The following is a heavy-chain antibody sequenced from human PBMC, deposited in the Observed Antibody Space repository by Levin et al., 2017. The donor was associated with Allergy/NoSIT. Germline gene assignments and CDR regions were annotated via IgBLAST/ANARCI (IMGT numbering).Heavy chain of an antibody. D-gene: IGHD6-6*01. CDR3: ARGGAPRPGY. Sequence: SQTLSLTCTVSGGSISNSYWSWIRQPPGKGLEWIGYMFYSGSANYSPSLKSRVTMSVDTSKNVFSLKLTSVTAADTAVYYCARGGAPRPGYWGQGTLVTVSS. CDR2: MFYSGSA. CDR1: GGSISNSY. V-gene: IGHV4-59*01. J-gene: IGHJ4*02.